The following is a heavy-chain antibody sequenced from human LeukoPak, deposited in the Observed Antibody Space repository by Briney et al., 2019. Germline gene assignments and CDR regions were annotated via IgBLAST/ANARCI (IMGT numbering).Heavy chain of an antibody. D-gene: IGHD4-17*01. CDR1: GFTVSSNY. CDR2: IYSGGST. Sequence: GGSLRLSCAASGFTVSSNYMSWVRQAPGKGLEWVSVIYSGGSTYYADSVKGRFTIPRHNSKNTLYLQMNSLRAEDTAVYYCARFYGDYFDYWGQGTLATVSS. J-gene: IGHJ4*02. V-gene: IGHV3-53*04. CDR3: ARFYGDYFDY.